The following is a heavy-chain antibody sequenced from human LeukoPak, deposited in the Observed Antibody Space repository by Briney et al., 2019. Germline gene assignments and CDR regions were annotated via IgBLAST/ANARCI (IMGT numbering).Heavy chain of an antibody. J-gene: IGHJ4*02. CDR1: GFTFDDYA. V-gene: IGHV3-9*01. CDR2: ISWNSGSI. Sequence: GGSLRLSCAASGFTFDDYAMHWVRQAPGKGLEWVSGISWNSGSIGYADSVKGRFTISRDNAKNSLYLQMNSLRAEDTALYYRAKGRVPAAIDYFDYWGQGTLVTVSS. CDR3: AKGRVPAAIDYFDY. D-gene: IGHD2-2*02.